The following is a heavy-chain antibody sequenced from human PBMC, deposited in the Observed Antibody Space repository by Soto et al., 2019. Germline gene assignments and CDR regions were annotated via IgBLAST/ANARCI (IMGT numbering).Heavy chain of an antibody. D-gene: IGHD3-10*01. J-gene: IGHJ4*02. CDR2: INQDGSEK. CDR3: ARDSRLGTFDY. V-gene: IGHV3-7*03. Sequence: GGSLRLSCAASGFTFSNFWMAWVRQAPGRGLEWVASINQDGSEKHFVESVKDRFTISRDNAENSLDLQVNGLRGEDTAVYYCARDSRLGTFDYWGQGTLVTVSS. CDR1: GFTFSNFW.